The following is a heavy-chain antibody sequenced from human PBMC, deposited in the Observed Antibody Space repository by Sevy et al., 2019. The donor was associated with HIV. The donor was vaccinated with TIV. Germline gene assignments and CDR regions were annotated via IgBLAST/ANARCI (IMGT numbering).Heavy chain of an antibody. D-gene: IGHD6-19*01. J-gene: IGHJ4*02. CDR2: IYYSGST. CDR1: GGSISSYY. CDR3: ARGGSSGWERGSFDY. Sequence: SETLSLTCTVSGGSISSYYWSWIRQPPGKGLEWIGYIYYSGSTNYNLSLKSRVTISVDTSKNQFSLKLSSVTAADTAVYYCARGGSSGWERGSFDYWGQGTLVTVSS. V-gene: IGHV4-59*01.